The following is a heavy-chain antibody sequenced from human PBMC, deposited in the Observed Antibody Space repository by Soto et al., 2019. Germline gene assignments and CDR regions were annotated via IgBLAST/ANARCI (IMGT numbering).Heavy chain of an antibody. CDR1: GGSISSGGYY. CDR2: IYYSGST. CDR3: ARDAVVGAYFDY. J-gene: IGHJ4*02. Sequence: QVQLQESGPGLVKPSQTLSLTCTVSGGSISSGGYYWSWIRQHPGKGMEWIGYIYYSGSTYYNPSLKSRVTISVDTSKNQFSLKLSSVTAADTAVYYCARDAVVGAYFDYWGQGTLVTVSS. V-gene: IGHV4-31*03. D-gene: IGHD1-26*01.